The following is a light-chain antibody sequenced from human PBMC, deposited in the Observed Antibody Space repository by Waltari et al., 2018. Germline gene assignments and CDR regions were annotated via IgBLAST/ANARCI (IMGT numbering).Light chain of an antibody. V-gene: IGKV3-15*01. CDR2: ATS. J-gene: IGKJ3*01. CDR1: QSVSSN. Sequence: EIVMTQSPVMLSVSPGERVTLSCRASQSVSSNLAWYQQRPGQAPMLLIYATSTRATGVPARFSGSGSGTEVSLTISSLQSEDLAVYYCQQYNIGATFGPGTKVDIK. CDR3: QQYNIGAT.